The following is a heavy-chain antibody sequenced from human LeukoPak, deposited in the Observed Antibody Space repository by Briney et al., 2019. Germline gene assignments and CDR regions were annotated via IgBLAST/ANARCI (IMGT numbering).Heavy chain of an antibody. CDR3: ARDRTCGDILTGYYHSSYYYYMDV. CDR2: IIPILGIA. J-gene: IGHJ6*03. Sequence: SVKVSCKASGGTFSSYAISWVRQAPGQGLEWMGRIIPILGIANYAQKFQGRVTITADKSTSTAYMELSSLRSEDTAVYYCARDRTCGDILTGYYHSSYYYYMDVWGKGTTVTVSS. CDR1: GGTFSSYA. V-gene: IGHV1-69*04. D-gene: IGHD3-9*01.